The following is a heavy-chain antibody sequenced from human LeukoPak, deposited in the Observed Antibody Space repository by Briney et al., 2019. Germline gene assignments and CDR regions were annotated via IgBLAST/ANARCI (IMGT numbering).Heavy chain of an antibody. CDR2: ISSSSSTI. CDR1: GFTFSSYS. CDR3: ARDREKFGFDP. J-gene: IGHJ5*02. V-gene: IGHV3-48*01. D-gene: IGHD3-10*01. Sequence: PGGSLRLSCAASGFTFSSYSMNWVRQAPGKGLEWVSYISSSSSTIYYADSVKGRFTISRDNAKNSLYLQMNSLRAEDTAVYYCARDREKFGFDPWGQGNLVTVSS.